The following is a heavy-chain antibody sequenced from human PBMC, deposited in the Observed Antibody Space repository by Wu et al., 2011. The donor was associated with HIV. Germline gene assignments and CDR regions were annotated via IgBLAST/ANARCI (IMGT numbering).Heavy chain of an antibody. CDR3: TTHSDGDGYNYIY. Sequence: QVQLCSLGLRSKKPGSSVRVSCTTSGGTFSTYGLTWVRQAPGQGLEWMGRIIPMFGTANYAERFQGRVTMTADTSTDTAYMELSGLRSEDTAVYYCTTHSDGDGYNYIYWGQGTLVTVSS. CDR2: IIPMFGTA. J-gene: IGHJ4*02. D-gene: IGHD5-24*01. V-gene: IGHV1-69*14. CDR1: GGTFSTYG.